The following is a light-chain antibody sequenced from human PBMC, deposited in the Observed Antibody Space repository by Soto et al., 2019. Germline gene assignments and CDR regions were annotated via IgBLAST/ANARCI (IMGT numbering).Light chain of an antibody. CDR3: QESYSTT. CDR1: QSISSY. J-gene: IGKJ3*01. V-gene: IGKV1-39*01. Sequence: DIQMTQSPSSLSASVEDRVIITCRASQSISSYLNWYQQKPGKAPKLLIYTASLLQGGVPSRFSGSGFGTEFTLTISSLQPEDVATYSCQESYSTTFGPGTKVDIK. CDR2: TAS.